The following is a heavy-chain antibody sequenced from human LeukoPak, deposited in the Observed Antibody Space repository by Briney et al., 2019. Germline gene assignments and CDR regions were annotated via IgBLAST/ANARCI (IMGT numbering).Heavy chain of an antibody. Sequence: GGSLRLTCAASGFTFSNAWLSWVRKAPGKGQEWVGRIRSKTSGGTTDYAAPVKGRFTISRDDSKNTPYLQMNSPDTDGTAVYYCTTQRNGFWSGYYIDDWVQGTLVTVSS. D-gene: IGHD3-3*01. CDR2: IRSKTSGGTT. V-gene: IGHV3-15*01. J-gene: IGHJ4*02. CDR3: TTQRNGFWSGYYIDD. CDR1: GFTFSNAW.